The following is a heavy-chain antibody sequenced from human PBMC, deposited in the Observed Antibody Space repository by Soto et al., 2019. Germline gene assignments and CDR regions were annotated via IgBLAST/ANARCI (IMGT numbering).Heavy chain of an antibody. Sequence: QVQLQESGPGLVKPSETLSLTCTVSGGSISSYYWSWIRQPPGKGLEWIGYIYYSGSTNYNPSLKSRVTISVDTSKNQFALKLSSVTAADTAVYYCARIDGSSWYPNFDYWGQGTLVTVSS. CDR2: IYYSGST. D-gene: IGHD6-13*01. V-gene: IGHV4-59*01. J-gene: IGHJ4*02. CDR3: ARIDGSSWYPNFDY. CDR1: GGSISSYY.